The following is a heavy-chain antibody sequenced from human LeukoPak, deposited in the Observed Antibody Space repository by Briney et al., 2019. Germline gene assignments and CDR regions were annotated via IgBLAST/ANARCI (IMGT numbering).Heavy chain of an antibody. D-gene: IGHD5-24*01. Sequence: PGGSLRLSCAASGFTFSDYSMNWVRQAPGKGLEWISYIGIDSGNTNYADSVKGRFTISGDKAKNSLYLQMNGLRVEDTAVYYCARDYKYAFDNWAREPWSPSPQ. V-gene: IGHV3-48*01. CDR3: ARDYKYAFDN. CDR2: IGIDSGNT. CDR1: GFTFSDYS. J-gene: IGHJ4*02.